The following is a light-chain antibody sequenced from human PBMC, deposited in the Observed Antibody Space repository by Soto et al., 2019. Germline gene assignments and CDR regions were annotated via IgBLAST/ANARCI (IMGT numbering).Light chain of an antibody. V-gene: IGKV3-20*01. CDR3: QQYDSSPSFT. J-gene: IGKJ3*01. Sequence: EIVLTQSPGTLSLSPGERVTLSCRASQSVSSSYLAWYQQRPGQAPRLLIYGASGRATGIPDRFSGSGSGTDFTLTISRLEPEDFAVYYCQQYDSSPSFTFGPGTKVDIK. CDR1: QSVSSSY. CDR2: GAS.